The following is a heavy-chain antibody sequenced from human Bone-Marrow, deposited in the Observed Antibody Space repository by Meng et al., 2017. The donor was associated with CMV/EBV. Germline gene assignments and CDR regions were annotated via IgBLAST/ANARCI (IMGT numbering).Heavy chain of an antibody. CDR2: IIPMFGTT. D-gene: IGHD1-1*01. CDR1: GDTFSNYA. J-gene: IGHJ5*02. Sequence: SVKVSCKASGDTFSNYAFSWVRQAPGQGLEWMGGIIPMFGTTNYAQKFQGRVTIRTDESTTTAYMELSSLRSNDTAVYYCARVRVTATTQYKENWFDPWGQGTLVTVSS. CDR3: ARVRVTATTQYKENWFDP. V-gene: IGHV1-69*05.